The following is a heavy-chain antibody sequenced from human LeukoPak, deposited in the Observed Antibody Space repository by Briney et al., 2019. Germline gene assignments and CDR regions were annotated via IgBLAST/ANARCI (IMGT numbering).Heavy chain of an antibody. D-gene: IGHD3-22*01. J-gene: IGHJ4*02. Sequence: GGSLRLSCAASGFTVSSSYMSWVRQAPGKGLEWVSVIYSGGAIHYAGSVKGRFTISRDNAKNTLYLQMNSLRTEDTAVYYCARGHSTGNPDPFDYWGQGTLVTVSS. CDR3: ARGHSTGNPDPFDY. CDR1: GFTVSSSY. CDR2: IYSGGAI. V-gene: IGHV3-53*01.